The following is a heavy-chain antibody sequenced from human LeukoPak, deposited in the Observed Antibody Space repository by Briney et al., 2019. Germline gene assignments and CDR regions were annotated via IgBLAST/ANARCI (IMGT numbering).Heavy chain of an antibody. Sequence: SETLSLTCTVSGGSISSYYWSWIRQPPGKGLEWIGYIYYSGSTNYNPSLKSRVTISVDTSKNQFSLKLSSVTAADTAVYYCARVVVWGENWFDPWGQGTLVTVSS. V-gene: IGHV4-59*01. CDR1: GGSISSYY. CDR3: ARVVVWGENWFDP. CDR2: IYYSGST. D-gene: IGHD2-15*01. J-gene: IGHJ5*02.